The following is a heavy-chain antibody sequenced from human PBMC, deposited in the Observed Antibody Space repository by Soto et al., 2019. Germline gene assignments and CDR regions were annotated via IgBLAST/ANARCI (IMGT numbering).Heavy chain of an antibody. Sequence: QVQLQESGPGLVKPSETLSLTCTVSDDSSSNYKWSWIRQPPGRRLEWIGYIDSNGGTSYNPSLQRRVTISIDTSTKQIFVKLSSVTAADTAVYYCVRQGFGRLHGLVDVWGQGTTVTVSS. V-gene: IGHV4-59*08. CDR2: IDSNGGT. CDR3: VRQGFGRLHGLVDV. D-gene: IGHD3-10*01. J-gene: IGHJ6*02. CDR1: DDSSSNYK.